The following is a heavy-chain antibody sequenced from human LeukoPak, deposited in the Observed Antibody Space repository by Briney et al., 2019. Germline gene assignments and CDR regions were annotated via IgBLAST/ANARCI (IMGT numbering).Heavy chain of an antibody. CDR3: ASTNSDYGDYEGAFDI. Sequence: GASVKVSCKASGYTFTSYGISWVRQAPGQGLEWMGWISAYNGNTNYAQKLQGRVTMTTDTTTSTAYMELRSLRSDDTAVYYCASTNSDYGDYEGAFDIWGQGTMVTVSS. J-gene: IGHJ3*02. V-gene: IGHV1-18*01. CDR1: GYTFTSYG. CDR2: ISAYNGNT. D-gene: IGHD4-17*01.